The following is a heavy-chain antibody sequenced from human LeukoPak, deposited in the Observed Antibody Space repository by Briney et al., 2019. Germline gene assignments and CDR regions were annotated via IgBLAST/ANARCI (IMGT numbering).Heavy chain of an antibody. CDR2: IKHDGCET. CDR1: GFTLSSIW. J-gene: IGHJ4*01. V-gene: IGHV3-7*02. Sequence: GGSQRLSCAASGFTLSSIWKSWVRQAPGKGLEWVANIKHDGCETNYVESVKGRFSISRDNAKNSLHLQMNSLRVEDTAVYYCAKNGGAHGMDLWGLGTLVTVSS. CDR3: AKNGGAHGMDL. D-gene: IGHD3-16*01.